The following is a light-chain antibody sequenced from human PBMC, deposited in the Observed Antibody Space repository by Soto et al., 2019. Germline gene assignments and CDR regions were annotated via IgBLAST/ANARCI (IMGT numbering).Light chain of an antibody. Sequence: QSALTQPASVSGSPGQSITISCTGTSSDVGGYNYVSWYQQRPGKAPILMIYDVSYRPSGISNRFSGSKSGNTASLPISGLQAEDEADYYCSSYTSTSVVFGGGTQLTVL. V-gene: IGLV2-14*01. CDR2: DVS. CDR3: SSYTSTSVV. CDR1: SSDVGGYNY. J-gene: IGLJ2*01.